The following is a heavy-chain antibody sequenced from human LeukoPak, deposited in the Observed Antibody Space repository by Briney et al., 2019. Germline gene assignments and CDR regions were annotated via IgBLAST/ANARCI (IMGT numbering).Heavy chain of an antibody. CDR1: GFTVSSNY. CDR2: IYSGGST. Sequence: PGGSLRLSCAASGFTVSSNYMSWVRQAPGKGLEWVSFIYSGGSTYYADSVKGRFTISRDNSNNTLYLQMNSLRAEATAVYYCARGGYSYGNYYWYFDLWGRGTLVTVSS. V-gene: IGHV3-53*01. D-gene: IGHD5-18*01. CDR3: ARGGYSYGNYYWYFDL. J-gene: IGHJ2*01.